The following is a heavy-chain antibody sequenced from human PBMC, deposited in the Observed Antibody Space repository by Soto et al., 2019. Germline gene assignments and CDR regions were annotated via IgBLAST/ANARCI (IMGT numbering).Heavy chain of an antibody. J-gene: IGHJ6*02. CDR2: ISDGGERT. V-gene: IGHV3-23*01. CDR3: ARDRSTDFGLDV. CDR1: GFTFSDYV. D-gene: IGHD3-3*01. Sequence: EVLLLDSGGDSVQPGGSLRLSCIGSGFTFSDYVMSWVRQVPGKGLERVSSISDGGERTDYRDSVRGRFTISRDNARFTLHLQMNSLRVDDTATYFCARDRSTDFGLDVWGQGTTVTVSS.